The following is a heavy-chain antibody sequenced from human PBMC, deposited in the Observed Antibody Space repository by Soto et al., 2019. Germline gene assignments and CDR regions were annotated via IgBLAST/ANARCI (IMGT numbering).Heavy chain of an antibody. J-gene: IGHJ3*01. D-gene: IGHD4-17*01. Sequence: QVQLQESGPGLVKPSQTLSLTCTVSGGSISSGDYYWSWIRQPPGKGLEWIGYIYYSGSTYYNPSRKSXXTXSXXTSKNQFALKLSSVTAADTAVYYCASAPYYGGNSLWGQGTMVTVSS. CDR3: ASAPYYGGNSL. V-gene: IGHV4-30-4*01. CDR2: IYYSGST. CDR1: GGSISSGDYY.